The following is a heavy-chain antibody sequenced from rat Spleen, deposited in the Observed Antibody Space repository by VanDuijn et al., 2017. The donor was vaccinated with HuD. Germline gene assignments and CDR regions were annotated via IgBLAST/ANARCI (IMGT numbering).Heavy chain of an antibody. J-gene: IGHJ3*01. CDR2: ISSGGNT. CDR3: ARWDH. Sequence: QVQLKESGPGLVQPSQTLSLTCTVSGFSLSNYGVTWVRQPPGKGLEWIAAISSGGNTYYNSALKSRLSISRDTSKSQVFLKMNSLQTEDTAMYFCARWDHWGQGTLVTVSS. V-gene: IGHV2S8*01. D-gene: IGHD5-1*01. CDR1: GFSLSNYG.